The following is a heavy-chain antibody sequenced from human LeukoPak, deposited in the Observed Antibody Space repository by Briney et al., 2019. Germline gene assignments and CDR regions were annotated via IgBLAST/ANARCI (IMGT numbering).Heavy chain of an antibody. V-gene: IGHV3-74*01. CDR1: GFTFETYY. D-gene: IGHD3/OR15-3a*01. J-gene: IGHJ4*01. Sequence: GGSLRLSCVAFGFTFETYYFHWVRQVPGKGLISVSSIDPDGRHPSYADSVRGRFTISRDNAKNTVYLHMSSLRAEDTGIYYCVRDDPGPRTFDYWGRGTLVTVSS. CDR3: VRDDPGPRTFDY. CDR2: IDPDGRHP.